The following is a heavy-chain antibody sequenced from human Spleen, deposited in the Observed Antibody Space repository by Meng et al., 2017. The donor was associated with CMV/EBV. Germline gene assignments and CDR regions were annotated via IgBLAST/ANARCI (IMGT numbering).Heavy chain of an antibody. J-gene: IGHJ6*02. CDR1: KFTFSDYG. D-gene: IGHD3-10*01. Sequence: GGSLRLSCAASKFTFSDYGMHWVRQAPGKGLEWVAFIRYDGTNEDYADSVKGRFTISRDNSKNTLYLQMNSVRLEDTAVYYCARDNHGFGDLREDVWGQGTTVTVSS. CDR2: IRYDGTNE. V-gene: IGHV3-30*02. CDR3: ARDNHGFGDLREDV.